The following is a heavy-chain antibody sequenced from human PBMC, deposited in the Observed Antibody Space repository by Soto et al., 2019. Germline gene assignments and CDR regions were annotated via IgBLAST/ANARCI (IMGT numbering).Heavy chain of an antibody. CDR1: GDSVSSNSAA. V-gene: IGHV6-1*01. J-gene: IGHJ4*02. D-gene: IGHD3-9*01. CDR2: TYYRSKWYN. CDR3: TRGAERTVPPTVQRHLDWVCGH. Sequence: PSQTLSLTCAISGDSVSSNSAAWSWIRQSPSRGLEWLGRTYYRSKWYNDYAVSVKSRITINPDTSKNQFSLQLNSVTPEDTATYYCTRGAERTVPPTVQRHLDWVCGHWGQGTPVTVSS.